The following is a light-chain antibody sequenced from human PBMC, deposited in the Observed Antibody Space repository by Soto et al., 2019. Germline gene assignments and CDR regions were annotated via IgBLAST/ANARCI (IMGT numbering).Light chain of an antibody. CDR3: QQHNLYPWT. J-gene: IGKJ1*01. V-gene: IGKV1-5*01. CDR2: DAS. Sequence: DIQMTKSPSTLSATAGDRVTITCRASQSISSWLAWYQQKPGKAPKLLIYDASNLESGVPARFSGSRSGTEFTLTISSLQPDDIATYYCQQHNLYPWTFGQGTKVDI. CDR1: QSISSW.